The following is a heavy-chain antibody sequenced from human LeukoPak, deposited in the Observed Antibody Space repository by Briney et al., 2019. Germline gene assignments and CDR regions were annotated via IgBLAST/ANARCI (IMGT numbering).Heavy chain of an antibody. J-gene: IGHJ4*02. CDR3: ARRGLTYYYDSSGYYYPTRAYYFGY. D-gene: IGHD3-22*01. Sequence: PSETLSLTCTVSGGSISSYYWSWIRQPPGKGLEWIGEINHSGSTNYNPSLKSRVTISVDTSKNQFSLKLSSVTAADTAVYYCARRGLTYYYDSSGYYYPTRAYYFGYWGQGTLVTVSS. CDR1: GGSISSYY. CDR2: INHSGST. V-gene: IGHV4-34*01.